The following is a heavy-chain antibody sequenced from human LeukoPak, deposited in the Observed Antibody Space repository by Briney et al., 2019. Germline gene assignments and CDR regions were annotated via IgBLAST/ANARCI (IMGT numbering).Heavy chain of an antibody. CDR3: AIGETAAGGYFQH. J-gene: IGHJ1*01. CDR2: IYYSGSA. CDR1: GASISSYY. Sequence: SETLSLTCTVSGASISSYYWSWIRQPPGKGLEWIGYIYYSGSAKYNPSLKSRVTISVDTSKNQFSLKLSSVTAADTAVYYCAIGETAAGGYFQHWGQGTLVTVSS. D-gene: IGHD5-24*01. V-gene: IGHV4-59*01.